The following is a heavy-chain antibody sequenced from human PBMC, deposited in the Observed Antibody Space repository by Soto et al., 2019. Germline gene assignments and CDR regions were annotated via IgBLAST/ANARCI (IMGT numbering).Heavy chain of an antibody. V-gene: IGHV4-39*07. J-gene: IGHJ4*02. D-gene: IGHD3-3*01. CDR1: GGSISTSNYY. CDR3: ARCGYDFWSGYCDY. Sequence: PSETLSLTCTVSGGSISTSNYYWGWIRQPPGKGLEWIGSISYSGSTYYNPSLKSRVTISVDTSKNQFSLKLSSVTAADTAVYYCARCGYDFWSGYCDYWGQGTLVTVSS. CDR2: ISYSGST.